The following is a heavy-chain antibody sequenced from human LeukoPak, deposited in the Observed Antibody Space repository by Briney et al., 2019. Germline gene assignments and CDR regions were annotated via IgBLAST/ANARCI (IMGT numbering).Heavy chain of an antibody. D-gene: IGHD6-19*01. Sequence: GGSLRLSCAASGFTFSSYALSWVRQAPGKGLEWVSAISGSGGSTYYADSVKGRFTISRDNSKNRLYLQMNSLRADDTAVYYCAKMARIGGRWLLRGRFDYRGQGTLVTVSS. CDR1: GFTFSSYA. J-gene: IGHJ4*02. CDR2: ISGSGGST. V-gene: IGHV3-23*01. CDR3: AKMARIGGRWLLRGRFDY.